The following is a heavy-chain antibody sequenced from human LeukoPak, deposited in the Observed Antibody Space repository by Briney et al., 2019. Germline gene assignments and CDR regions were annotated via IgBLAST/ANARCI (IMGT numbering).Heavy chain of an antibody. J-gene: IGHJ4*02. CDR3: ARAAGVVITIDVWYFDY. V-gene: IGHV4-34*01. CDR2: INHSGST. D-gene: IGHD3-22*01. CDR1: GGSFSGYY. Sequence: SETLSLTCAVYGGSFSGYYWSWIRQSPGKGLEWIGEINHSGSTNYNPSLKSRVTISVDTSKNQFSLKLSSVTAADTAVYYCARAAGVVITIDVWYFDYWGQGTLVTVSS.